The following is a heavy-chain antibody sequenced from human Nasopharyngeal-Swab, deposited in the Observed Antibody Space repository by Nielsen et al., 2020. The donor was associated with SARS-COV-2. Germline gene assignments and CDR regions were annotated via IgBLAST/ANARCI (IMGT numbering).Heavy chain of an antibody. Sequence: GESLKISCAASGFTFSDYYMSWIRPAPGKGLEWVSYISSSGSTIYYADSVKGRFTISRDNAKNSLYLQMNSLRAEDTAVYYCAREDTDYYDSSGYFDYWGQGTLVTVSS. V-gene: IGHV3-11*01. J-gene: IGHJ4*02. CDR3: AREDTDYYDSSGYFDY. D-gene: IGHD3-22*01. CDR1: GFTFSDYY. CDR2: ISSSGSTI.